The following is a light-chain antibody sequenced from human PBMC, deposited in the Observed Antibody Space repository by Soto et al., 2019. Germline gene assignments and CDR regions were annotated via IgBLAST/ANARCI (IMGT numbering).Light chain of an antibody. V-gene: IGKV3-20*01. J-gene: IGKJ4*01. CDR3: QQYNSWPLT. CDR2: DAA. CDR1: QSVTNSY. Sequence: EIVLTQSPGTLSVSPGERVTLSCRASQSVTNSYVAWYQQKPGQAPRLLIYDAATRATGIPDRFSGSGSGTDFSLTISRLEPEDLAVYYCQQYNSWPLTFGGGTKVDIK.